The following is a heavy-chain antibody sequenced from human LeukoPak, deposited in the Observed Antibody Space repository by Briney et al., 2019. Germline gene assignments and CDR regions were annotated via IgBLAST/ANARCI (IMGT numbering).Heavy chain of an antibody. Sequence: GRSLRLSCAASVFTFSSYDMHWVRQATGKGLEWVSAIGTAGDTYYPGSVKGRFTISRENDKNSLYLKMNSLRAGDTGVYYCARASGTVSEDAFDIWGQGTMVTVSS. D-gene: IGHD4-17*01. CDR3: ARASGTVSEDAFDI. J-gene: IGHJ3*02. CDR1: VFTFSSYD. CDR2: IGTAGDT. V-gene: IGHV3-13*01.